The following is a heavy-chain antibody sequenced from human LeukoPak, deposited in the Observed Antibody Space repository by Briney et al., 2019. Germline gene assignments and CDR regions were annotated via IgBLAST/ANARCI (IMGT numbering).Heavy chain of an antibody. CDR2: ISSSSSYI. CDR3: ARGAMVRGVTHDY. J-gene: IGHJ4*02. CDR1: GFTFSSYT. Sequence: GGSLRLSCAASGFTFSSYTMNWVRRAPGKGLEWVSSISSSSSYIYYADSVKGRFTISRDNAKNSLYLQMNSLRAEDTAVYYCARGAMVRGVTHDYWGQGTLVTVSS. D-gene: IGHD3-10*01. V-gene: IGHV3-21*01.